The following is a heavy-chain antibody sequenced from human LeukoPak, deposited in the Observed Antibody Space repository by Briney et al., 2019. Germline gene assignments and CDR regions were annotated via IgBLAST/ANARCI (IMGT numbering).Heavy chain of an antibody. V-gene: IGHV5-51*01. CDR3: ARREGGYGGDWYFDL. Sequence: GEALKISSEGAGYIFTSYWIGWGRKMPGKGLEWRGIIYPGESDTRYSPSFQGQVTISADKSISTAYLQWSSLKASDTAMYYCARREGGYGGDWYFDLWGRGTLVTVSS. CDR2: IYPGESDT. J-gene: IGHJ2*01. CDR1: GYIFTSYW. D-gene: IGHD4-23*01.